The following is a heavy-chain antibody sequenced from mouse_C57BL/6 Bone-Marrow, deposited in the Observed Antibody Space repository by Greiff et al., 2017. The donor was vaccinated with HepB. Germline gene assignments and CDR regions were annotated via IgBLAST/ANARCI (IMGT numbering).Heavy chain of an antibody. V-gene: IGHV1-55*01. CDR3: ARSGYYDDAAY. CDR2: IYPGSGST. J-gene: IGHJ3*01. D-gene: IGHD2-4*01. Sequence: QVQLQQPGAELVKPGASVKMSCTASGYTFTSYWLTWVKQRPGQGLGWIGDIYPGSGSTNYNEKFKSKATRTVDTSSSTAYMQLSSLTSEDSAAYYGARSGYYDDAAYWGQGTLVTVSA. CDR1: GYTFTSYW.